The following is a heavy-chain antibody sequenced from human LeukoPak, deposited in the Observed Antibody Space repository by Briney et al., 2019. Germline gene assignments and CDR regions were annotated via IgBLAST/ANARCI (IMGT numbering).Heavy chain of an antibody. V-gene: IGHV3-66*01. CDR2: IYSGGST. CDR3: ARTGTKTPYDY. Sequence: GGSLRLFCAASGFTVSSNYMSWVRQAPGKGLEWVSVIYSGGSTYYADSVKGRFTISRDNSKNPLYLQMNSLRAEDTAVYYCARTGTKTPYDYWGQGTLVTVSS. CDR1: GFTVSSNY. J-gene: IGHJ4*02. D-gene: IGHD1-1*01.